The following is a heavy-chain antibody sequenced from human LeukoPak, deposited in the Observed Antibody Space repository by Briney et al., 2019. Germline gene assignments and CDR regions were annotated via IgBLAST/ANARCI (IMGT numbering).Heavy chain of an antibody. V-gene: IGHV1-3*01. CDR3: ARDASRVVVVIDYFDY. Sequence: ASVKVSCKASGYTFTSYTMHWVRQAPGQRLGWMGWINAGNGNTKYSQKFQGRVTITRDSSASTAYMELSSLRSEDTAVYYCARDASRVVVVIDYFDYWGQGTLVTVSS. D-gene: IGHD3-22*01. CDR2: INAGNGNT. J-gene: IGHJ4*02. CDR1: GYTFTSYT.